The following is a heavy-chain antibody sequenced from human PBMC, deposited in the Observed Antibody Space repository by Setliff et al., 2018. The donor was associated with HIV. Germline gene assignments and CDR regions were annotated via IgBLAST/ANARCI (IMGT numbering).Heavy chain of an antibody. V-gene: IGHV5-10-1*01. CDR3: ARSRHCGSDCYFDY. D-gene: IGHD2-21*02. J-gene: IGHJ4*02. CDR2: IDPSDSST. CDR1: GYNFTSYW. Sequence: GESLKISCKGSGYNFTSYWITWVRQMPGKGLEWMGRIDPSDSSTNYSPSLQGHVTISVDTSKNQFSLKLRSVTATDTAVYSCARSRHCGSDCYFDYSGQGTLVTVSS.